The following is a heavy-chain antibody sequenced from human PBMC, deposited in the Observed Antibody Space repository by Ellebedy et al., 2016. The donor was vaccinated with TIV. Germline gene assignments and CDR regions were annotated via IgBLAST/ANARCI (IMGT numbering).Heavy chain of an antibody. D-gene: IGHD5-12*01. CDR1: GFTFTSSA. CDR3: AADPPSGYDYEEDYYYGMDV. V-gene: IGHV1-58*01. CDR2: IVVGSGNT. Sequence: SVKVSCXASGFTFTSSAVQWVRQARGQRLEWIGWIVVGSGNTNYAQRFQERVTITRDMSTSTAYMELSSLRSEDTAVYYCAADPPSGYDYEEDYYYGMDVWGQGTTVTVSS. J-gene: IGHJ6*02.